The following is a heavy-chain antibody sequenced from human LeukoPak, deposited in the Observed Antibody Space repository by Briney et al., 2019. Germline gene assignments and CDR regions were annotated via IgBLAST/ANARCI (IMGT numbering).Heavy chain of an antibody. V-gene: IGHV3-66*01. CDR1: GLTGSSNY. Sequence: PGGSLRLSCVASGLTGSSNYMSWVRQAPGKGLEWVSIISGGGNTYYADSVKDRFTISRDNSKSTLYLQMKSLRAEDTAVYYCGSRGKGYYYGLDVWGQGTSVTVSS. CDR2: ISGGGNT. CDR3: GSRGKGYYYGLDV. D-gene: IGHD4-23*01. J-gene: IGHJ6*02.